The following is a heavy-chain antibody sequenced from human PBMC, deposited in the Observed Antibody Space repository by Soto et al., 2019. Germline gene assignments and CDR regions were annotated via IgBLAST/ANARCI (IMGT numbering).Heavy chain of an antibody. Sequence: PGGSLRLSCAASGFTFSSYSMNWVRQAPGKGLEWVSYISSSSSTIYYADSVKGRFTISRDNAKNSLYLQMNSLRDEDTAVYYCARDSVYYDSSGFQNYYGMDVWGQGTLVTVSS. CDR3: ARDSVYYDSSGFQNYYGMDV. V-gene: IGHV3-48*02. D-gene: IGHD3-22*01. J-gene: IGHJ6*02. CDR2: ISSSSSTI. CDR1: GFTFSSYS.